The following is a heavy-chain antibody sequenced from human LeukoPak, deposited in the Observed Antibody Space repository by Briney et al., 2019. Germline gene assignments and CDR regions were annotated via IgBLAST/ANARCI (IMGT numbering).Heavy chain of an antibody. Sequence: PSETLSLTCTVSGGSISSGGYYWSWIRQHPGKGLEWIGYIYYSGSTYYNPSLKSRVTISVDTSKNQFSPKLSSVTAADTAVYYCARDNGEDFDYWGQGTLVTVSS. J-gene: IGHJ4*02. D-gene: IGHD2-8*01. CDR3: ARDNGEDFDY. CDR2: IYYSGST. CDR1: GGSISSGGYY. V-gene: IGHV4-31*03.